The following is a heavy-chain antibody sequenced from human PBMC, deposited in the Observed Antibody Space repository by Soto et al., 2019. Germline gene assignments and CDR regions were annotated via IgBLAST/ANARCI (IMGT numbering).Heavy chain of an antibody. D-gene: IGHD2-8*01. J-gene: IGHJ4*02. Sequence: ASVKVSCKASGGTFSSYTISWVRQAPGQGLEWMGIINPSGGSTNYAQKLQGRVAMTRDTSTSTVYMELNSLRSEDTAVYYCARPPYPGCINAVCYPLDYWGQGTLVTVS. CDR2: INPSGGST. V-gene: IGHV1-46*01. CDR3: ARPPYPGCINAVCYPLDY. CDR1: GGTFSSYT.